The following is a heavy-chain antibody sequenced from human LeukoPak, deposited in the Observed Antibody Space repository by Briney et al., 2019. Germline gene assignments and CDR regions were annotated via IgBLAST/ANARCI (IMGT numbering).Heavy chain of an antibody. CDR1: GYTFTSYG. Sequence: GASVKVSCKASGYTFTSYGISWVRQAPGQGLEWMGWISAYNGNTNYAQKFQGRGTMTSDTSISTAYMELSHLRPDDTAVYYCAKSAGHCSNGLCHTDYYMDVWGKGTTVTVSS. V-gene: IGHV1-18*01. CDR2: ISAYNGNT. CDR3: AKSAGHCSNGLCHTDYYMDV. J-gene: IGHJ6*03. D-gene: IGHD2-8*01.